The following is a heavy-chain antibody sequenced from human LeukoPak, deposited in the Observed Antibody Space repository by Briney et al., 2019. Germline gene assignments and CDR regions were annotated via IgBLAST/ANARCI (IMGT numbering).Heavy chain of an antibody. J-gene: IGHJ6*03. CDR1: GGSFSGYY. D-gene: IGHD3-16*01. CDR3: ARTYYDYVWGSYEYYYMDV. V-gene: IGHV4-34*01. CDR2: INHSGST. Sequence: SETLSLTCAVYGGSFSGYYWSWIRQPPGKGLEWIGEINHSGSTNYNPSLKSRVTISVDTSKNQFSLKLSSVTAADTAVYYCARTYYDYVWGSYEYYYMDVWGKGTTVTISS.